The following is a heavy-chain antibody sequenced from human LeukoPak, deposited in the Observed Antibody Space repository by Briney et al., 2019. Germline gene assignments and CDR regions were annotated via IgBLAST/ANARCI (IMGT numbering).Heavy chain of an antibody. CDR2: INPNSGGT. CDR3: ARVHPRIQLWFKYYFDY. D-gene: IGHD5-18*01. V-gene: IGHV1-2*02. Sequence: ASVKVSCKASGYTFTGYYMHWVRQAPGQGLEWMGWINPNSGGTNYAQKFQGRVTMTRDTSISTAYMELSGLRSDDTAVYYCARVHPRIQLWFKYYFDYWGQGTLVTVSS. J-gene: IGHJ4*02. CDR1: GYTFTGYY.